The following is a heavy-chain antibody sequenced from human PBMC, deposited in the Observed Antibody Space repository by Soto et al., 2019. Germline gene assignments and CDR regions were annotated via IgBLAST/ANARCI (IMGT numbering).Heavy chain of an antibody. J-gene: IGHJ6*02. V-gene: IGHV3-33*01. CDR1: GFTFSSYG. CDR3: ARDLGTGIYYYYGMDV. Sequence: HPGGSLRLSCAASGFTFSSYGMHWVRQAPGKGLEWVAAIWYDGSNKYYADSVKGRFTISRDNSKNTLYLQMNSLRAEDTAVYYCARDLGTGIYYYYGMDVWGQGTTVTV. D-gene: IGHD7-27*01. CDR2: IWYDGSNK.